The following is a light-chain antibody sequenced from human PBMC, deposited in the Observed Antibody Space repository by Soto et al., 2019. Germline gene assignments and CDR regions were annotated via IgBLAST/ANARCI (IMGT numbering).Light chain of an antibody. CDR2: DAS. V-gene: IGKV3-11*01. CDR1: QSVSRH. Sequence: EIVLTHSPATLSLSPGERATLSCRASQSVSRHLAWYQQKPGQAPRLLIYDASNRATGIPARFSGSGSGTDFTLTISSLEPEDSAVYYCQQRSNWLTFGGGTKVEIK. CDR3: QQRSNWLT. J-gene: IGKJ4*01.